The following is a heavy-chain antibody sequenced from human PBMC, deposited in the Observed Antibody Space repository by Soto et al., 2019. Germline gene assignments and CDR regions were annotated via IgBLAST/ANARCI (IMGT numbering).Heavy chain of an antibody. CDR2: IGTAGDT. Sequence: EVQLVESGGGLVQPGGSLRLSCAASGFTFSSYDMHWVRQATGKGLEWVSAIGTAGDTYYPGSVKGRFTISRENAKNSSDLQMNSLSAGATAVYYCARAADGDYVYDSFAIWGQGTMVVVSS. CDR3: ARAADGDYVYDSFAI. J-gene: IGHJ3*02. D-gene: IGHD4-17*01. CDR1: GFTFSSYD. V-gene: IGHV3-13*01.